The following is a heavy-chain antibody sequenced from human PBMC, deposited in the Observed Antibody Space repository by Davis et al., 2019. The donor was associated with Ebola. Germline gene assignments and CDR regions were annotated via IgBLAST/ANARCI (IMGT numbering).Heavy chain of an antibody. CDR2: INHNGST. CDR1: GGSFSGYY. D-gene: IGHD3-16*02. CDR3: ARGYCPRHYVWGSYRASNWFDP. Sequence: PSETLSLTCAVYGGSFSGYYWSWIRQPPGKGLEWIGEINHNGSTNYNPSLKSRVTISVDTSKNQFSLKLSSVTAADTAVYYCARGYCPRHYVWGSYRASNWFDPWGQGTLVTVSS. J-gene: IGHJ5*02. V-gene: IGHV4-34*01.